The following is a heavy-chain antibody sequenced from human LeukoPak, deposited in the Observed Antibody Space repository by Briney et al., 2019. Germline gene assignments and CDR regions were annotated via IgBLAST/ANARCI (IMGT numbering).Heavy chain of an antibody. CDR3: ARGPSGSDY. J-gene: IGHJ4*02. CDR1: GYTFTGYY. Sequence: ASVKVSCKVSGYTFTGYYLHWVRQAPGQGLEWMGRINPSSGGTNYAQKFQGRVTMTRDTSINTACMDLSSLRSDDTAVYYCARGPSGSDYWGQGTLVIVSS. D-gene: IGHD3-10*01. CDR2: INPSSGGT. V-gene: IGHV1-2*06.